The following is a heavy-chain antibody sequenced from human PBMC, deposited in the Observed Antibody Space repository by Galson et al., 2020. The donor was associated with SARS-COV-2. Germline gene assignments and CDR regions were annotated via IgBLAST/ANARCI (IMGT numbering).Heavy chain of an antibody. CDR1: GFTFRDYY. J-gene: IGHJ4*02. Sequence: GGSLRLSCAASGFTFRDYYMSWIRQAPGKGLEWVSYISSDGTAIYYADSVKGRFTLSRDNAKNSLYLQVNSLRAEDTAVYYCARDQRSVGIAAFDNWGQGTLVTVSS. V-gene: IGHV3-11*01. CDR3: ARDQRSVGIAAFDN. CDR2: ISSDGTAI. D-gene: IGHD6-13*01.